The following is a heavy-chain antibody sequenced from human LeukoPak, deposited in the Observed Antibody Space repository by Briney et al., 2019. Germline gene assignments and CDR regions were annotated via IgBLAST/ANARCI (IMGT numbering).Heavy chain of an antibody. V-gene: IGHV4-31*03. J-gene: IGHJ6*04. CDR1: GGSISSGGYY. CDR2: IYYSGST. CDR3: ARESGVTHYYYGMDV. Sequence: SETLSLTCTVSGGSISSGGYYWSWIRQHPGKGLEWTGYIYYSGSTYYNPSLKSRVTISVDTSKNQFSLKLSSVTAADTAVYYCARESGVTHYYYGMDVWGKGTTVTVSS. D-gene: IGHD2-21*02.